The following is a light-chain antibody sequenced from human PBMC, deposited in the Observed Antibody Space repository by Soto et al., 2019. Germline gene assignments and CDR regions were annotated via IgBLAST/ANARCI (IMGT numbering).Light chain of an antibody. CDR2: LAS. CDR1: QSLLHSDGYNS. V-gene: IGKV2-28*01. J-gene: IGKJ3*01. Sequence: DIVMTQSPLSLPVTPGEPASISCRSSQSLLHSDGYNSLDWYLQKPGQSPQILIYLASNRASGAPDRCSGSGSGTDFTLKISRVEAEDVGVYYCVQGLQTPFTFGPGTKVDIK. CDR3: VQGLQTPFT.